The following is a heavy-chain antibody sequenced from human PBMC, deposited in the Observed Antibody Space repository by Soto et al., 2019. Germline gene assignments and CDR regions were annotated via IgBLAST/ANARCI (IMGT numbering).Heavy chain of an antibody. Sequence: TLETLSLTCTVSGDSIGGVGYWSWIRQFPGRGLEWIGCISSSGSTYYNPALSNRISLSLDTSQNQFSLKLLSVTAADTAIYYCARSGVTGIVIPSHWFDPWGQGTLVTVSS. D-gene: IGHD2-21*02. J-gene: IGHJ5*02. CDR1: GDSIGGVGY. CDR3: ARSGVTGIVIPSHWFDP. CDR2: ISSSGST. V-gene: IGHV4-31*03.